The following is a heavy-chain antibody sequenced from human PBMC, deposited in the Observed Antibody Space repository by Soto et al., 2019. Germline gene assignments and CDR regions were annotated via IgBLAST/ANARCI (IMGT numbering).Heavy chain of an antibody. Sequence: EVQLLESGGGLVQPGGSLRLSCAASGFTFSSSAMGWVRQAPGKGLEWVSGISGSGSSTYYADSVKGRFTISRDNSKNTLYLHMNSLRAEDTAVYYCARRSPSWAFDSWGQGTMVTVSS. D-gene: IGHD2-15*01. CDR3: ARRSPSWAFDS. V-gene: IGHV3-23*01. CDR2: ISGSGSST. J-gene: IGHJ3*02. CDR1: GFTFSSSA.